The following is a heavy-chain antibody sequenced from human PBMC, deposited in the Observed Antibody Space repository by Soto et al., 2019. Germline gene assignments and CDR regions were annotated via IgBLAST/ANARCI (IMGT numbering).Heavy chain of an antibody. V-gene: IGHV3-30-3*01. CDR1: GFTFSSYA. D-gene: IGHD2-2*01. Sequence: PGGSLRLSCAASGFTFSSYAMHWVRQAPGKGLEWVAAISYDGSNKYYADSVKGRFTISRDNSKNTLYLQMNSLRAEDTAVYYCARDIGQRRVGYCSSTSYSHFDYWGQGTLVTVSS. J-gene: IGHJ4*02. CDR3: ARDIGQRRVGYCSSTSYSHFDY. CDR2: ISYDGSNK.